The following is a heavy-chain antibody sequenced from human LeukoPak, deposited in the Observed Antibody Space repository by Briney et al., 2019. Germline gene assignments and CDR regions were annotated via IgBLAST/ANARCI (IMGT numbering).Heavy chain of an antibody. J-gene: IGHJ4*02. Sequence: SETLSLTCTVSGGSISSYYWSWIRQPPGKGLEWIGYIYYSGSTNYNPSLKSRVTISVDTSKNQFSLKLSSVTAVDTAVYYCARGRSGWLLPFDYWGQGTLVTVSS. V-gene: IGHV4-59*01. CDR1: GGSISSYY. CDR2: IYYSGST. D-gene: IGHD6-19*01. CDR3: ARGRSGWLLPFDY.